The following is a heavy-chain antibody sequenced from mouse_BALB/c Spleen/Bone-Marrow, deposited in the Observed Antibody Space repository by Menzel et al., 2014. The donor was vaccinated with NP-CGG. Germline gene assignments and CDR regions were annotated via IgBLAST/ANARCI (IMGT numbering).Heavy chain of an antibody. CDR3: ARGGNYGY. D-gene: IGHD2-1*01. V-gene: IGHV1S132*01. Sequence: QVQLQQSGAELVKPGASVKLSCKTSGYTFTNYWIQWVKQRPGQGLGWIGEIFPGIGTTYYNEKFKGKATQTIDTSSSTAYMQLSSLTSEDSAVYFCARGGNYGYWGQGTTLTVSS. J-gene: IGHJ2*01. CDR1: GYTFTNYW. CDR2: IFPGIGTT.